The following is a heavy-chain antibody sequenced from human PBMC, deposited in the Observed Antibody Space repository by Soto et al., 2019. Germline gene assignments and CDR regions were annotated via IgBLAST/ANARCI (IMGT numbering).Heavy chain of an antibody. CDR1: CDSISSYF. CDR2: VHTSGST. J-gene: IGHJ5*02. Sequence: KTSEPLSLTCTVSCDSISSYFWSWIRQPAGKGLEWIGRVHTSGSTTYNPSLKSRVTMSVDTSKSQLSLKLTSVTAADTPVYYCPREKAVASPRWPVTLGQGNLV. D-gene: IGHD6-19*01. V-gene: IGHV4-4*07. CDR3: PREKAVASPRWPVT.